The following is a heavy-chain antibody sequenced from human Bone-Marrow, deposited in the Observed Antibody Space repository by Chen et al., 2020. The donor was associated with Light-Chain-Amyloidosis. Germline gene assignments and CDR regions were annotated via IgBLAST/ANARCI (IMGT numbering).Heavy chain of an antibody. Sequence: EVQLEQSGPEVKKPGESLKISCKAPEYTFPNNRIAWVRQMPGKGLEGMGVSYPDDSDARYSPSCEGQVTISADKSITTAYLQWRSLKAPDTAMYYCARLRDGYNFVYWVQGTLVTVSS. V-gene: IGHV5-51*01. D-gene: IGHD5-12*01. CDR2: SYPDDSDA. CDR1: EYTFPNNR. J-gene: IGHJ4*02. CDR3: ARLRDGYNFVY.